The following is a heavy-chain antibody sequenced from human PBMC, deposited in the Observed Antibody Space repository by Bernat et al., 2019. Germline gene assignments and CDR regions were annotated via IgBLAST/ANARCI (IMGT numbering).Heavy chain of an antibody. CDR1: GFTFSSYA. CDR2: ISGSGGST. D-gene: IGHD6-13*01. CDR3: AKDPIYSSTPDYFDY. J-gene: IGHJ4*02. V-gene: IGHV3-23*01. Sequence: EVQLLESGGGLVQPGGSLRLSCTASGFTFSSYAMSWVRQAPGKGLEWVSAISGSGGSTYYADSVKGRFTISRDNSKNTLYLQMNSLRAEDTAVYYCAKDPIYSSTPDYFDYWGQGTLVTVSS.